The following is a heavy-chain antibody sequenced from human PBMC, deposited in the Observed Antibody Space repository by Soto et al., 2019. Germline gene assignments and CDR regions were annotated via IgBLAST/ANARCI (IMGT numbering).Heavy chain of an antibody. D-gene: IGHD3-3*01. V-gene: IGHV3-21*01. J-gene: IGHJ6*02. Sequence: GGSLRLSCAASGFTFSSYSMNWVRQAPGKGLEWVSSISSSSSYIYYADSVKGRFTISRDNAKNSLYLQMNSLRAEDTAVYYCARSGGPSYDFWSGYYGSGGYYYGMDVWGQGTTVTVSS. CDR1: GFTFSSYS. CDR2: ISSSSSYI. CDR3: ARSGGPSYDFWSGYYGSGGYYYGMDV.